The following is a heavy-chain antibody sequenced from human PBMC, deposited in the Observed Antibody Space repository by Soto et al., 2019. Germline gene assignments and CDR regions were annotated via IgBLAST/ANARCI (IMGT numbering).Heavy chain of an antibody. CDR3: TRRAFSSAAGPNYYYQYGMDV. Sequence: QPGGSLRLSCAASGFTVSSNYMSWVRQAPGKGLEWVSVIYSGGSTYYADSVKGRFTISRDNSKNTLYLQMNSLRAEDTAVYYCTRRAFSSAAGPNYYYQYGMDVWGQGTTVTVSS. D-gene: IGHD6-13*01. CDR2: IYSGGST. CDR1: GFTVSSNY. V-gene: IGHV3-66*04. J-gene: IGHJ6*02.